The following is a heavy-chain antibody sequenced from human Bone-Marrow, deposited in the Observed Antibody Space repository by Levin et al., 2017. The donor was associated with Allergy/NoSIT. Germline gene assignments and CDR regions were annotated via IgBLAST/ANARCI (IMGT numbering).Heavy chain of an antibody. CDR2: MRPSGGRS. Sequence: ASVKVSCKASGYSFTNYYIHWVRQAPGQGLEWVGIMRPSGGRSEYAQKFQGRVTMTRDTSTSTAYMEMNSLTSEDTAVYYCARELNEIYYFDYWGQGTLVTVSS. V-gene: IGHV1-46*01. D-gene: IGHD5-24*01. J-gene: IGHJ4*02. CDR1: GYSFTNYY. CDR3: ARELNEIYYFDY.